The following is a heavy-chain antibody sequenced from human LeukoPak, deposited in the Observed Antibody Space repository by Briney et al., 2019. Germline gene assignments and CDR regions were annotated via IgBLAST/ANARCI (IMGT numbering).Heavy chain of an antibody. D-gene: IGHD1-26*01. CDR1: GGSISTYY. CDR2: IYHSGST. Sequence: SETLSLTCTVSGGSISTYYWNWIRQPPGKGLEWIGYIYHSGSTNYNPSLKSRVTISVDTSKNQFSLKLSSVTAADTAVYYCAREKWVAATANYFDYWGQGTLVTVSS. CDR3: AREKWVAATANYFDY. V-gene: IGHV4-59*01. J-gene: IGHJ4*02.